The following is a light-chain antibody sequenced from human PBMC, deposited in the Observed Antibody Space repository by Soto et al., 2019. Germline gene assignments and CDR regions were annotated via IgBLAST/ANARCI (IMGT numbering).Light chain of an antibody. CDR2: KAS. CDR1: RTISSW. CDR3: QQYNSYWT. V-gene: IGKV1-5*03. J-gene: IGKJ1*01. Sequence: DIQMTQSPSTLSGSVGDRVTITCRASRTISSWLAWYQQKPGKAPKLLIYKASSLEGGVPSRFSGSGSGTEFTLTISSLQPDDFATYYCQQYNSYWTFGQGTKVDIK.